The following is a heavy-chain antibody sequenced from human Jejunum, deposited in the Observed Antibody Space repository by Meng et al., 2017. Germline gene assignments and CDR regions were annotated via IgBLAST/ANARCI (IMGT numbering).Heavy chain of an antibody. J-gene: IGHJ4*02. CDR2: INTNTGNS. CDR3: AKTGYSGYDLDY. CDR1: GYIFTKHA. D-gene: IGHD5-12*01. Sequence: QGQLVQSGSEVKKPGASVKVSCKASGYIFTKHAMNWVRQAPGQGLEWMGWINTNTGNSNYAQGFTGRFVFSVDTSVSTAYLQINNLRAEDTAVYYCAKTGYSGYDLDYWGQGTLVTVSS. V-gene: IGHV7-4-1*02.